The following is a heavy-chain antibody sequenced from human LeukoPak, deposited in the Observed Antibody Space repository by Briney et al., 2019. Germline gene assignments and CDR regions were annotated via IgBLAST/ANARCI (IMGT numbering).Heavy chain of an antibody. CDR3: ASSGWDAFDI. J-gene: IGHJ3*02. CDR1: GYSISSGYY. D-gene: IGHD6-19*01. CDR2: IYHSGST. V-gene: IGHV4-38-2*01. Sequence: SETLSLTCAVSGYSISSGYYWGWIRQPPGKELEWIGSIYHSGSTYYNPSLKSRVTISVDTSKNQFSLKLSSVTAADTAVYYCASSGWDAFDIWGQGTMVTVSS.